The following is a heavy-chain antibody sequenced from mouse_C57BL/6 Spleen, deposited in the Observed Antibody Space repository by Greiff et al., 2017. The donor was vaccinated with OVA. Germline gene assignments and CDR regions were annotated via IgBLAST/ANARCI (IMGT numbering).Heavy chain of an antibody. D-gene: IGHD1-1*01. J-gene: IGHJ1*03. CDR1: GYTFTSYW. V-gene: IGHV1-50*01. CDR2: IDPADSYT. CDR3: ATYYYGSSSWYFDV. Sequence: QVQLQQPGAELVKPGASVKLSCKASGYTFTSYWMQWVKQRPGQGLEWIGEIDPADSYTNYNQKFKGKATLTVDTSSSTAYMQLSSLTSEDSEVYYCATYYYGSSSWYFDVWGTGTTVTVSS.